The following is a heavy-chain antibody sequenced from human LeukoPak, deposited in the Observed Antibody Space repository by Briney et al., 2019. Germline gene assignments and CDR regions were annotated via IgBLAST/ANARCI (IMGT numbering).Heavy chain of an antibody. V-gene: IGHV1-2*02. CDR1: GYTFTGYY. CDR3: ARDGDSSGYYYSTFDY. J-gene: IGHJ4*02. Sequence: ASVKVACKTSGYTFTGYYMHWVRQAPGQGLEWMGWINPNSGDTNYAQEFQGRVTMTSDTAISTAYMELSRLRSDDTAVYYCARDGDSSGYYYSTFDYWGQGTLVTVFS. D-gene: IGHD3-22*01. CDR2: INPNSGDT.